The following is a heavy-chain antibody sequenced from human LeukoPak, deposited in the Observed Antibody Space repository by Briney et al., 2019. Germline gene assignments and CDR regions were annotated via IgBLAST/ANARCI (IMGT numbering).Heavy chain of an antibody. CDR2: INHSGST. D-gene: IGHD4-11*01. V-gene: IGHV4-34*01. CDR3: ARVTTTAIDY. CDR1: GGSFSGYY. J-gene: IGHJ4*02. Sequence: SETLSLTCAVYGGSFSGYYWSWIRQPPGKGLEWIGEINHSGSTNYNPSLKSRVTISVDTSKNQFSLKLSSVTAADTAVCYCARVTTTAIDYWGQGTLVTVSS.